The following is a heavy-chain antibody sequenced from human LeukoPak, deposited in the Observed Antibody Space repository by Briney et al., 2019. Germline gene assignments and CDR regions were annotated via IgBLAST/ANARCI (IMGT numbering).Heavy chain of an antibody. CDR1: GFTFSSYG. CDR3: ARDPIDPDGYCSGGSCTYYFDY. CDR2: XXXXXXNK. V-gene: IGHV3-30-3*01. D-gene: IGHD2-15*01. J-gene: IGHJ4*02. Sequence: GGSLRLSCAASGFTFSSYGMXWVRXAPXXXXXXXXXXXXXXXNKYYADSVKGRFTISRDNSKNTLYLQMNSLRAEDTAVYYCARDPIDPDGYCSGGSCTYYFDYWGQGTLVTVSS.